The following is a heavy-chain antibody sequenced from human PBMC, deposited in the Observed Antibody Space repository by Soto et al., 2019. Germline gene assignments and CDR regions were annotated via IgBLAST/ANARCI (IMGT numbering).Heavy chain of an antibody. J-gene: IGHJ5*02. CDR2: ISAYNGNT. D-gene: IGHD3-10*01. CDR1: GYTFTSYG. V-gene: IGHV1-18*01. CDR3: AREITMVRGGAWFEP. Sequence: QVQLVQSGAEVKKPGASVKVSCKASGYTFTSYGISWVRQAPGQGLEWMGWISAYNGNTNYAQKLQGRVTLTTDTATSTAYMELRTLRSADTAVYCCAREITMVRGGAWFEPWGQGTLVTVSS.